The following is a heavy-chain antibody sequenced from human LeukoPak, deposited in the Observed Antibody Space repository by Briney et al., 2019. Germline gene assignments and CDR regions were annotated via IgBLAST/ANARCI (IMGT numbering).Heavy chain of an antibody. Sequence: SQTLLLACAISGDSVSSNSAAWNWIRQSPSRGLEWLGRTYYRSKWYNDYAVSVKSRITINPDTSKNQFSLQLNSVTPEDTAVYYCASGSSRIHDAFDIWGQGTMVTVSS. D-gene: IGHD2-2*01. CDR2: TYYRSKWYN. J-gene: IGHJ3*02. CDR1: GDSVSSNSAA. CDR3: ASGSSRIHDAFDI. V-gene: IGHV6-1*01.